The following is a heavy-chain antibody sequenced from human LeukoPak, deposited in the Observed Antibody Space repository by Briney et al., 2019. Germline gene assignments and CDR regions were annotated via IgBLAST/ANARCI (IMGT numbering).Heavy chain of an antibody. CDR1: GFTFSSYA. V-gene: IGHV3-23*01. J-gene: IGHJ4*02. Sequence: GGSLRLSCAASGFTFSSYAMNWVRQAPGKGLEWVSAISGSGGSTYYADSVQGRFTISRDNSKNTLYLQMNSLRAEDTAVYYCAKRDDSSGYSFDYWGQGTLVTVSS. CDR2: ISGSGGST. CDR3: AKRDDSSGYSFDY. D-gene: IGHD3-22*01.